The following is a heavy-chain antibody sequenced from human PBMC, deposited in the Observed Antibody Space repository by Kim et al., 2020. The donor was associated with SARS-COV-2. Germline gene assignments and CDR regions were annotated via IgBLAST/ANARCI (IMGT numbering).Heavy chain of an antibody. CDR1: GGSFSGYY. J-gene: IGHJ4*02. CDR3: ARDPGDYTEYYFDY. D-gene: IGHD4-17*01. V-gene: IGHV4-34*01. CDR2: INHSGST. Sequence: SETLSLTCAVYGGSFSGYYWSWIRQPPGKGLEWIGEINHSGSTNYNPSLKSRVTISVDTSKNQFSLKLSSVTAADTAVYYCARDPGDYTEYYFDYWGQGTLVTVSS.